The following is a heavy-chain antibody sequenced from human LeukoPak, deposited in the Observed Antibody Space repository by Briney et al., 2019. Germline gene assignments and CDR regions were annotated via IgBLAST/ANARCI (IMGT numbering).Heavy chain of an antibody. CDR1: GFTFSSYA. CDR2: IYYSGST. J-gene: IGHJ5*02. V-gene: IGHV4-30-4*08. Sequence: LRLSCAASGFTFSSYAMSWIRQPPGKGLEWIGYIYYSGSTYYNPSLKSRVTISVDTSKNQFSLKLSSVTAADTAVYYCARVVDYGELNWFDPWGQGTLVTVSS. CDR3: ARVVDYGELNWFDP. D-gene: IGHD4-17*01.